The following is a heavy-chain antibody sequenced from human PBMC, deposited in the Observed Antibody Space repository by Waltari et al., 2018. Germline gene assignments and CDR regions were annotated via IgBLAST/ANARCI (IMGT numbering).Heavy chain of an antibody. J-gene: IGHJ5*02. CDR2: IKQDGSES. CDR1: GHTFATLW. V-gene: IGHV3-7*01. CDR3: SVSLNH. Sequence: VQLVESGGGLVQPGGYLRLSCAAPGHTFATLWTDGVRQAPGNWLGWVANIKQDGSESQYVDSVKGRFTISRDNAQNLLYLQINSLRDEDTAVYYCSVSLNHWGQGTLVTVSS.